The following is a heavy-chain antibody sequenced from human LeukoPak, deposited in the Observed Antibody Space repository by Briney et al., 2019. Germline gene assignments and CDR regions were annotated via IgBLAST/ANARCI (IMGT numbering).Heavy chain of an antibody. CDR1: GFTFSSYA. V-gene: IGHV3-23*01. D-gene: IGHD1-26*01. Sequence: PGGSLRLSRAASGFTFSSYAMSWVRQAPGKGLEWVSAISGSGGSTYYADSVKGRFTISRDNSKNTLYLQMNSLRAEDTAVYYCPRDVGGSYAWFDPWGQGTLVTVSS. J-gene: IGHJ5*02. CDR2: ISGSGGST. CDR3: PRDVGGSYAWFDP.